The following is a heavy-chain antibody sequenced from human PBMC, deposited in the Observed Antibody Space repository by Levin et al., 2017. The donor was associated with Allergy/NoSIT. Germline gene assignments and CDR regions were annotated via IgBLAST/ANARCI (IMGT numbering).Heavy chain of an antibody. J-gene: IGHJ4*02. CDR1: GGSISNSNYY. CDR2: IHHSGST. D-gene: IGHD2/OR15-2a*01. Sequence: SETLSLTCSVSGGSISNSNYYWGWIRQPPGKGLEWIGTIHHSGSTYSNPSLKSRVTLSVDTSKNQFPLMLSSVTAADTAVYYCASKSFNTSGCDYFDCWGQGTRVTVSS. V-gene: IGHV4-39*01. CDR3: ASKSFNTSGCDYFDC.